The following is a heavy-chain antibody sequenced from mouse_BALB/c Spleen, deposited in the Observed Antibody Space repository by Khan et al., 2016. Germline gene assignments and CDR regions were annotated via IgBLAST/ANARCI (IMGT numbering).Heavy chain of an antibody. J-gene: IGHJ3*01. Sequence: VRLQQSGPELVKPGASVKIPCKASGFTFSDYNMDWVKQSHGKSLEWIGDINPNNGGTIYNQKFKGKATLTVDKSSSTAYMELRSLTSEDTAVXYCARSEDRYDSWFAYWGQGTLVTVSA. CDR3: ARSEDRYDSWFAY. CDR2: INPNNGGT. V-gene: IGHV1-18*01. D-gene: IGHD2-14*01. CDR1: GFTFSDYN.